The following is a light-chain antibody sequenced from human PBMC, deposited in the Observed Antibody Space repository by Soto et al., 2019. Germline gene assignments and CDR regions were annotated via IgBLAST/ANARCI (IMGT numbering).Light chain of an antibody. Sequence: QSVLTQPASXXXXXGQSITIFCSGTSSDVGAYKFVSWYRHHPGKAPQVMIYEVSNRPSGVSNRFSGSKSGNTASLTISGLQPEDEGDYYCSSYTSTSTPWVFGGGTKLTVL. V-gene: IGLV2-14*01. CDR3: SSYTSTSTPWV. CDR2: EVS. J-gene: IGLJ3*02. CDR1: SSDVGAYKF.